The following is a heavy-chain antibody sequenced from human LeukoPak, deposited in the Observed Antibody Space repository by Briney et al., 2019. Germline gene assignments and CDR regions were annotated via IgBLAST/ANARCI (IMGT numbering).Heavy chain of an antibody. Sequence: PGRSLRLSCAASGYTFSSYGMHWVRQAPGKGLEWVAVIWYDGSNKYYADSVKGRFTISRDNSKNTLYLQMNSLRAEDTAVHYCAKYVVAGTNYFDYWGQGTLVTVSS. CDR2: IWYDGSNK. D-gene: IGHD6-19*01. CDR1: GYTFSSYG. V-gene: IGHV3-33*06. J-gene: IGHJ4*02. CDR3: AKYVVAGTNYFDY.